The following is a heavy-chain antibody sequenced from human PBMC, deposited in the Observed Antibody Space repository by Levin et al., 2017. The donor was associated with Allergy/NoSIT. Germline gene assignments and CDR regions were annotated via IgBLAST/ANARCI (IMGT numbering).Heavy chain of an antibody. CDR2: IYKDGST. CDR1: GFTVSDNY. D-gene: IGHD1-26*01. J-gene: IGHJ3*01. V-gene: IGHV3-66*01. CDR3: AKGSTGNV. Sequence: GGSLRLSCAASGFTVSDNYMTWVRQSPGKGLEWVAMIYKDGSTYYADSVKARFAISRDNSKNTVYLQMNSLRAEDTAVYFCAKGSTGNVWGQGIMVTVSS.